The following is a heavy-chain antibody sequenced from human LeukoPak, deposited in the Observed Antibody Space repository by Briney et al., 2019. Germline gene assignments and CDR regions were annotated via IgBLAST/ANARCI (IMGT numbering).Heavy chain of an antibody. Sequence: GGSLRLSCSASGFIFSNFAINWVRQAPGKGLEWVSAISNTGEYTLYADSVKGRFTISRDNSKNTVYLQMSSLQAEDTALYYCARGETSGYYPPSDYWGQGTLVTVSS. J-gene: IGHJ4*02. CDR2: ISNTGEYT. CDR3: ARGETSGYYPPSDY. D-gene: IGHD3-22*01. CDR1: GFIFSNFA. V-gene: IGHV3-23*01.